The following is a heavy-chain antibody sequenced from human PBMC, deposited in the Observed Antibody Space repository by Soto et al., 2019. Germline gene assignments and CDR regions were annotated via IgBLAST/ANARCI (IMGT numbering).Heavy chain of an antibody. CDR2: ISYDGSNK. V-gene: IGHV3-30*18. CDR1: GFTFSSYG. CDR3: AKDLECSGGSCYSDYAEYFQH. J-gene: IGHJ1*01. Sequence: GGSLRLSCAASGFTFSSYGMHWVRQAPGKGLEWVAVISYDGSNKYYADSVKGRFTISRDNSKNTLYLQMNSLRAEDTAVYYCAKDLECSGGSCYSDYAEYFQHWGQGTLVTVSS. D-gene: IGHD2-15*01.